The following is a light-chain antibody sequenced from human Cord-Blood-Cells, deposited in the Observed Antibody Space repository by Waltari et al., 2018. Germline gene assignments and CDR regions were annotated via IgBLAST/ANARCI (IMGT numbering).Light chain of an antibody. CDR1: SSAVGGYNY. Sequence: QSALTQPPSASGSPGQSVTISSTGTSSAVGGYNYVSWYQQHPAKAPKLMIYEVSKRPSGVPDRFSGSKSGNTTSLTVSGLQAEDEADYYCSSYAGSNNVVFGGGTKLTVL. J-gene: IGLJ2*01. CDR2: EVS. CDR3: SSYAGSNNVV. V-gene: IGLV2-8*01.